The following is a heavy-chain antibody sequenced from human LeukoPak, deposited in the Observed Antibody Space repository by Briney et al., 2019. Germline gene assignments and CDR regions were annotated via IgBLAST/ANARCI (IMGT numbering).Heavy chain of an antibody. CDR2: IYCSGST. D-gene: IGHD3-16*02. CDR1: GGSISSHY. V-gene: IGHV4-59*11. CDR3: ASSEIATGMITFGEVIVPAQFDY. J-gene: IGHJ4*02. Sequence: SETLSLTCTVSGGSISSHYWSWIRQPPGKGLEWIGYIYCSGSTNYNPSLKSRVTISVDTSKNQFSLKLSSVTAADTAVYYCASSEIATGMITFGEVIVPAQFDYWGQGTLVTVSS.